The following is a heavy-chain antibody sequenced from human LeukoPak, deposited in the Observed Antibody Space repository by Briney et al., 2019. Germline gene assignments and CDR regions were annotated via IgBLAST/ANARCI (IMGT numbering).Heavy chain of an antibody. Sequence: GGSLRLSCAASGFTFSSYWMHWVRQAPGKGLVWVSRVNSDGSSTTYADSVKGRFTISRDNAKNTLYLQMNSLRAEDTAVYYCARGTTQYSSGWYGLDYWGQGTLVTVSS. V-gene: IGHV3-74*01. CDR1: GFTFSSYW. D-gene: IGHD6-19*01. J-gene: IGHJ4*02. CDR3: ARGTTQYSSGWYGLDY. CDR2: VNSDGSST.